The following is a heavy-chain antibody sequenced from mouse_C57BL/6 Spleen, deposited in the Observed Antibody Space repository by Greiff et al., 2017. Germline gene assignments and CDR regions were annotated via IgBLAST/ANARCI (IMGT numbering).Heavy chain of an antibody. CDR3: ARYIPPHSNYWWYFDV. V-gene: IGHV7-3*01. J-gene: IGHJ1*03. D-gene: IGHD2-5*01. CDR1: GFTFTDYY. CDR2: IRNKANGYTT. Sequence: EVMLVESGGGLVQPGGSLSLSCAASGFTFTDYYMSWVRPPPGKALEWLGFIRNKANGYTTEYSASVKGRFTISRDNSQSILYLQMNALRAEDSATYYCARYIPPHSNYWWYFDVWGTGTTVTVSS.